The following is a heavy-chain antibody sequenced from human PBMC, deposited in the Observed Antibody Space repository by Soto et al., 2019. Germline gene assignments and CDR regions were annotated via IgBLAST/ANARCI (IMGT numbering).Heavy chain of an antibody. CDR3: ARAWVGADV. CDR1: EFTFSGRS. J-gene: IGHJ6*01. CDR2: IDKVGTDS. Sequence: EVQLVESGGGLVQPGGSLRLSCAASEFTFSGRSVHWVRQAPGKGLVWVSGIDKVGTDSTYADSVKGRFTSSRDNAKNTVNLQMNSQRVEDTAVYYGARAWVGADVWGKGTTVTVPS. D-gene: IGHD4-17*01. V-gene: IGHV3-74*02.